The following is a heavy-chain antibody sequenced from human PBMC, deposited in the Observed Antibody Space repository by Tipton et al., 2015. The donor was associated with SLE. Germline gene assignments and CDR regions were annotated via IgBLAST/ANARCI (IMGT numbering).Heavy chain of an antibody. J-gene: IGHJ4*02. Sequence: SLRLSCAASGFTFSSYSMNWVRQAPGKGLEWVSSITGNSTYIYYADSLKGRFTISRDNAKNSLYLQMNSLRAEDTAVYYCARGTVMDYWGQGTLVTVSS. CDR2: ITGNSTYI. D-gene: IGHD3-10*01. CDR3: ARGTVMDY. CDR1: GFTFSSYS. V-gene: IGHV3-21*01.